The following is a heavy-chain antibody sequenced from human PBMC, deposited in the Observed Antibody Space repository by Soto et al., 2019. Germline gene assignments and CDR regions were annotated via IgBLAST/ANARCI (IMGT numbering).Heavy chain of an antibody. Sequence: PSETLSLTCTVSGGSISSGGYYWSWIRQHPGKGLEWIGYIYYSGSTYYNPSLKSRVTISGDTSKNQFSLKLSSVTAADTAVYYCAGFTTLYDSSGYYQLGAFDIWGQGTMVTVSS. CDR1: GGSISSGGYY. J-gene: IGHJ3*02. CDR3: AGFTTLYDSSGYYQLGAFDI. V-gene: IGHV4-31*03. D-gene: IGHD3-22*01. CDR2: IYYSGST.